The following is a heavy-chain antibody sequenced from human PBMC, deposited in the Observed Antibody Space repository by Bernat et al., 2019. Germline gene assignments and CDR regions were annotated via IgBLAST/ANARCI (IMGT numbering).Heavy chain of an antibody. J-gene: IGHJ4*02. V-gene: IGHV4-39*01. CDR1: GGSISSTSYY. D-gene: IGHD3-22*01. Sequence: QLQLQESGSGLVKPSETLSLICTISGGSISSTSYYWGWIRQPPGNGLEWIGSIDYSGSTYDNPSLKSRVTMSVDTSKNQFSLKLSSVTAADTAVYYCARLLYDSRGYYYFDYWGQGTLVTVSS. CDR2: IDYSGST. CDR3: ARLLYDSRGYYYFDY.